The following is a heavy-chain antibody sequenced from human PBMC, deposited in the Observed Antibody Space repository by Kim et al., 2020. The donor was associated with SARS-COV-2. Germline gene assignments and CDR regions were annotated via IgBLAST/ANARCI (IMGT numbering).Heavy chain of an antibody. Sequence: GGSLRLSCAASGFTFSAFGMHWVRQAPGKGLEWVAAIWHDGTNKNYADSVKGRFTISRDDSQSTVFLQMNSLRAEDTAVYSCARAYDFWCAYTPGYYFEYWGQGALVAVSS. CDR2: IWHDGTNK. D-gene: IGHD3-3*01. CDR1: GFTFSAFG. V-gene: IGHV3-33*01. J-gene: IGHJ4*02. CDR3: ARAYDFWCAYTPGYYFEY.